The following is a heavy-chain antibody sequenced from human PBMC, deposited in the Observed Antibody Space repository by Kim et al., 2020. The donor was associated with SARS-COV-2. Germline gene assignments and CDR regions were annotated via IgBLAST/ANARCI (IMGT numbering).Heavy chain of an antibody. CDR3: ARDRYYGSGSYDAFDI. J-gene: IGHJ3*02. Sequence: ETLSLTCTVSGGSISSYYWSWIRQPPGKGLEWIGYIYYSGSTNYNPSLKSRVTISVDTSKNQFSLKLSSVTAADTAVYYCARDRYYGSGSYDAFDIWGQGTMVTVSS. CDR1: GGSISSYY. V-gene: IGHV4-59*01. CDR2: IYYSGST. D-gene: IGHD3-10*01.